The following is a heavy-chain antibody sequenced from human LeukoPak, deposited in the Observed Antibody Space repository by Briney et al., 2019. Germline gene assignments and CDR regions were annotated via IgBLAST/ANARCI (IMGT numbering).Heavy chain of an antibody. D-gene: IGHD2-2*01. CDR1: GFIFSSYW. Sequence: GGSLRLSCAASGFIFSSYWMSWVRQAPGKGLEWVATTRQDGSETHYVDSVKGRFTISRDNAKNSLYLQVNSLRAEDTAVYYCVRGCGRASCPYFFDSWGHGSLVTVSS. V-gene: IGHV3-7*01. J-gene: IGHJ4*01. CDR3: VRGCGRASCPYFFDS. CDR2: TRQDGSET.